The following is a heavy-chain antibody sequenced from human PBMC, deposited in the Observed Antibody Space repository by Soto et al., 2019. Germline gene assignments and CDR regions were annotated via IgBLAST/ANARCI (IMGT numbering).Heavy chain of an antibody. Sequence: PSETLSLTCAVSGDCISSGYCWSWIRLPPGKGPEWIGVIYHSVTPYYNPSLKSRVTISVDTSKSQFSLKLSSVTAADTAVYYCASLARTSSSPFDYWGQGTLVTVSS. D-gene: IGHD6-6*01. CDR1: GDCISSGYC. J-gene: IGHJ4*02. CDR2: IYHSVTP. CDR3: ASLARTSSSPFDY. V-gene: IGHV4-38-2*01.